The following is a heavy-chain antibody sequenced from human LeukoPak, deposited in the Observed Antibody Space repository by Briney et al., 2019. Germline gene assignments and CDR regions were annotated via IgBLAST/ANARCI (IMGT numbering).Heavy chain of an antibody. Sequence: PGGSLRLSCAASGFTFSSYSMNWVRQAPGKGLEWASSISSSSSTIYYADSVKGRFTISRDNAKNSLYLQMNSLRAEDTAVYYCARARVVTGDFDYWGQGTLVTVSS. CDR1: GFTFSSYS. V-gene: IGHV3-48*01. CDR2: ISSSSSTI. CDR3: ARARVVTGDFDY. J-gene: IGHJ4*02. D-gene: IGHD2-21*02.